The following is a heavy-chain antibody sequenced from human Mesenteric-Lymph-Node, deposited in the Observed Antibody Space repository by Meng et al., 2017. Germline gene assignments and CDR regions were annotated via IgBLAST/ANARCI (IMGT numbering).Heavy chain of an antibody. D-gene: IGHD1-26*01. CDR2: INSGNGKT. CDR3: ARGLWEQSRYYFDS. CDR1: GYTFTNYA. V-gene: IGHV1-3*01. Sequence: QVQLVQSGAEVKKPGASGRGSFNASGYTFTNYAIQWVRQAPGQRLEWMGWINSGNGKTKYSEKFQGRVTITRDTSATTAYMELSSLRSEDMAVYYCARGLWEQSRYYFDSWGQGTLVTVSS. J-gene: IGHJ4*02.